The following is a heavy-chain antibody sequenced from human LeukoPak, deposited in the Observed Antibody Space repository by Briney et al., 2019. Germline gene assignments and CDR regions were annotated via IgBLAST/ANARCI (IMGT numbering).Heavy chain of an antibody. J-gene: IGHJ5*02. CDR1: GDSLTNLY. CDR3: TRGPEGLHR. V-gene: IGHV4-59*11. CDR2: VLHSGST. Sequence: SETLSLTCSVRGDSLTNLYWIWIRQPPGKGLEWIGDVLHSGSTTYNPSLKSRVTISVDTSKNQLLLNLTSVTAADTAVYYCTRGPEGLHRWGQGLLVTVSS.